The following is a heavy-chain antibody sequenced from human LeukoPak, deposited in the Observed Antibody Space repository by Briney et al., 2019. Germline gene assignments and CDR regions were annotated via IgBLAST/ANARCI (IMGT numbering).Heavy chain of an antibody. Sequence: GGSLRLSCAASGFTFSSYAMSWVRQAPGKGLEWVSAISGSGGSTYYADSVKGRFTISRDNAKNSLYLQMNSLRAEDTAVYYCARARFGEFDYWGQGTLVTVSS. V-gene: IGHV3-23*01. CDR2: ISGSGGST. J-gene: IGHJ4*02. CDR1: GFTFSSYA. D-gene: IGHD3-10*01. CDR3: ARARFGEFDY.